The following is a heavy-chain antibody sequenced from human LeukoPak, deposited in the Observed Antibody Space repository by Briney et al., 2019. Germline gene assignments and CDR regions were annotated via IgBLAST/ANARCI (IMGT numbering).Heavy chain of an antibody. CDR3: ARAGYGSGSYSFGFLGFDP. Sequence: ASVKVSCKASGYTFTSYDINWVRQATGQGLEWMGWMNPNSGNTGYAQKFQGRVTITRNTSISTAYMELSSLRSEDTAVYFCARAGYGSGSYSFGFLGFDPWGQGTLVTVSS. V-gene: IGHV1-8*03. CDR2: MNPNSGNT. D-gene: IGHD3-10*01. CDR1: GYTFTSYD. J-gene: IGHJ5*02.